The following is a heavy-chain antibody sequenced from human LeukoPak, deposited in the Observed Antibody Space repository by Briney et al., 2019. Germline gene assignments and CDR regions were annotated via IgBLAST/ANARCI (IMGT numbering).Heavy chain of an antibody. J-gene: IGHJ4*02. D-gene: IGHD3-3*01. CDR1: GFTFSSYW. CDR3: ARDFYDFWSGYYFDY. Sequence: PGGSLRLSCAASGFTFSSYWMSWVRQAPGKGLEWVANIKQDGSEKYYVDSVKGRFTISRDNAKNSLYLQMNSLRAEDTAVYYCARDFYDFWSGYYFDYWGQGTLVTVSS. V-gene: IGHV3-7*01. CDR2: IKQDGSEK.